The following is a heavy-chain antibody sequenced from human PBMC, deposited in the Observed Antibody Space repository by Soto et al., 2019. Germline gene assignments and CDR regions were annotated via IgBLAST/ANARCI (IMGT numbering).Heavy chain of an antibody. CDR3: ARAPQYGSAGYYYNF. CDR1: GYTFSNYY. V-gene: IGHV1-46*01. D-gene: IGHD3-10*01. Sequence: QVHLVQSGAEVKRPGVSVKVSCKASGYTFSNYYMHWVRQVPGHGLEWMGIINPSGGGTTYAQRFRGTLTVNRDTSTSTVYMELSRLRSDDTAIYFYARAPQYGSAGYYYNFWGQGTLVTVSS. CDR2: INPSGGGT. J-gene: IGHJ4*02.